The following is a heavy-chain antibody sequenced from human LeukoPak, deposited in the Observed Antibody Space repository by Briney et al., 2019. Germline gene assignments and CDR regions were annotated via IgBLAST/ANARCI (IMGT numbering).Heavy chain of an antibody. Sequence: PGGSLRLSCAASGFTFSSYSMNWVRQAPGKGLEWVSSISSSSSYIYYADSVKGRFTISRDNAKNSPYLQMNSLRAEDTAVYYCARMNGYSYAYYYGMDVWGQGATVTVSS. V-gene: IGHV3-21*01. J-gene: IGHJ6*02. D-gene: IGHD5-18*01. CDR2: ISSSSSYI. CDR3: ARMNGYSYAYYYGMDV. CDR1: GFTFSSYS.